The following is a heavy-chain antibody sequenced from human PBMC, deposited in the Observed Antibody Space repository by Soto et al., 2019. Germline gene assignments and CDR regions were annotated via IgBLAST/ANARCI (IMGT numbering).Heavy chain of an antibody. CDR2: IWYDGSNK. CDR3: ARDGYYYDSSGYYAEGDYSYGMDV. D-gene: IGHD3-22*01. CDR1: GFTFSSYG. J-gene: IGHJ6*02. Sequence: QVQLVESGGGVVQPGRSLRLSCAASGFTFSSYGMHWVRQAPGKGLEWVAVIWYDGSNKYYADSVKGRFTISRDNSKNTLYLQMNSLRAEDTAVYYCARDGYYYDSSGYYAEGDYSYGMDVWGQGTTVTVSS. V-gene: IGHV3-33*01.